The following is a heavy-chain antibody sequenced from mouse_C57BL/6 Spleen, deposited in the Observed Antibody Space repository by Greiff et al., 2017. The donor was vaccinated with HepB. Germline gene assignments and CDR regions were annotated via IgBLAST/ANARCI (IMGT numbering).Heavy chain of an antibody. D-gene: IGHD4-1*01. V-gene: IGHV1-53*01. Sequence: VQLQQPGTELVKPGASVKLSCKASGYTFTSYWMHWVKQRPGQGLEWIGNINPSNGGTNYNEKFKSKATLTVDKSSSTAYMQLSSLTSEDSAVYYCARGLGLRTYYFDYWGQGTTLTVSS. CDR1: GYTFTSYW. CDR2: INPSNGGT. J-gene: IGHJ2*01. CDR3: ARGLGLRTYYFDY.